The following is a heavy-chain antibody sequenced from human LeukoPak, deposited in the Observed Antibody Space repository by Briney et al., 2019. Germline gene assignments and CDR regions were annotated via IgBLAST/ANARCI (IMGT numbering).Heavy chain of an antibody. V-gene: IGHV3-30*02. J-gene: IGHJ4*02. CDR3: ARDYDSGTYYINY. D-gene: IGHD3-10*01. Sequence: GGSLRLSCAASGFTFSSYWMSWVRQAPGKGLEWVAFIRYDGSNKYYADSVKGRFTISRDNSKNIVDLQMNSLRAEDTAVYYCARDYDSGTYYINYWGQGTLVTVSS. CDR1: GFTFSSYW. CDR2: IRYDGSNK.